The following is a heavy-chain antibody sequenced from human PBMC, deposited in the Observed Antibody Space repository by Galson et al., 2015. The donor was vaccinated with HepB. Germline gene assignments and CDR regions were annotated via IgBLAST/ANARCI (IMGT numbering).Heavy chain of an antibody. CDR3: ARGRPSSGWQPNWYFDL. V-gene: IGHV1-18*01. J-gene: IGHJ2*01. CDR2: ISAYNGNT. CDR1: GYTFTSYG. Sequence: QSGAEVTKPGASVKVSCKASGYTFTSYGISWVRQAPGQGLEWMGWISAYNGNTNYAQKFQGRVTITADKSTSTAYMELSSLRSEDTAVYYCARGRPSSGWQPNWYFDLWGRGTLVTVSS. D-gene: IGHD6-19*01.